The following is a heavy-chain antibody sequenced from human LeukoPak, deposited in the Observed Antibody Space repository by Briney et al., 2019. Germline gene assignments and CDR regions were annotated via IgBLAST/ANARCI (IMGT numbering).Heavy chain of an antibody. V-gene: IGHV3-21*01. CDR1: GFTFSSYS. J-gene: IGHJ6*03. Sequence: GGSLRLSCAASGFTFSSYSMNWVRQAPGKGLEWVSCISSSSSYISYAGSVKGRFTISRDNAKTSLYLQMNSLRAEDTAVYYCAAPERGYYYYMDVWGKGTTVTVSS. CDR3: AAPERGYYYYMDV. CDR2: ISSSSSYI.